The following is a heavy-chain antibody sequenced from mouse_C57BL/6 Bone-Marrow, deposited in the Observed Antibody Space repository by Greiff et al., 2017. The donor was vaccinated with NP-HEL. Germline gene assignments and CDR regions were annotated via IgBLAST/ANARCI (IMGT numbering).Heavy chain of an antibody. CDR3: TLITTVVATGDY. J-gene: IGHJ2*01. Sequence: EVQLQQSGAELVRPGASVKLSCTASGFNITDYYMHWVKQRPGQGLEWIGRIDPEDGDTEYAPKFQGKATMTADTSSNTAYMQLSSLTSEDTAVYYCTLITTVVATGDYWGKGTTLTVSS. D-gene: IGHD1-1*01. V-gene: IGHV14-1*01. CDR2: IDPEDGDT. CDR1: GFNITDYY.